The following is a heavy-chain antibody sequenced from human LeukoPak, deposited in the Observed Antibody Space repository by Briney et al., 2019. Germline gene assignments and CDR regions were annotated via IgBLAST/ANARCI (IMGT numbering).Heavy chain of an antibody. D-gene: IGHD5-18*01. CDR1: GFTFSSYW. J-gene: IGHJ4*02. V-gene: IGHV3-7*01. CDR3: ARADTAMAMGDYFDY. Sequence: GGSLRLSCAASGFTFSSYWMSWVRQAPGKGLEWVANIKQDGSEKYYVDSVKGRFTISRDNAKNSLYLQMNSLRAEDTAVYYCARADTAMAMGDYFDYWGQGTLVTVSS. CDR2: IKQDGSEK.